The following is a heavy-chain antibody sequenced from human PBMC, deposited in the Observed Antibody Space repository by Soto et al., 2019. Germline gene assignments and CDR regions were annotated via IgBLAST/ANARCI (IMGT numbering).Heavy chain of an antibody. CDR2: IKQDGSEK. D-gene: IGHD6-19*01. CDR1: GFTFSSYW. V-gene: IGHV3-7*03. Sequence: GGSLRLSCAASGFTFSSYWMSWVRQAPGKGLEWVANIKQDGSEKYYVDSVKGRFTISRDNAKNSLYLQMNSLRAEDTAVYYCARLKHESIAVAGTDYYYYGMDVWGQGTTLTVSS. J-gene: IGHJ6*02. CDR3: ARLKHESIAVAGTDYYYYGMDV.